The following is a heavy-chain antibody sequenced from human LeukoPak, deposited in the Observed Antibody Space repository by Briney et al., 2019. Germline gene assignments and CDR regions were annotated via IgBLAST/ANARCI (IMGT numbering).Heavy chain of an antibody. CDR1: GGSISSYY. D-gene: IGHD6-19*01. V-gene: IGHV4-4*07. Sequence: SETLSLTSTVSGGSISSYYWSWIRQPAGKGLEWIGRIYTSGSTNYNPSLKSRVTLSVDTSKNQFSLKLSSVTAADTAVYYCASSYDIAVDGYYFDYWGQGTLVTVSS. CDR3: ASSYDIAVDGYYFDY. CDR2: IYTSGST. J-gene: IGHJ4*02.